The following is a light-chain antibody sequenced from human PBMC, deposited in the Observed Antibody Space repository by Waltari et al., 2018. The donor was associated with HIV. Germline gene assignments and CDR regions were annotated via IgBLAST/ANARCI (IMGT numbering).Light chain of an antibody. Sequence: DIQMTQSPSSLSASIGDRVTITCRASQSISTYLNWYQQRPGKAPRLLIYAASSLQSGVPSRFSGSGSGTFFTLTIISLQAEDFATYYCQQSYSSPISDYNSPITFGRGTRLEIK. V-gene: IGKV1-39*01. CDR1: QSISTY. CDR2: AAS. J-gene: IGKJ5*01. CDR3: QQSYSSPISDYNSPIT.